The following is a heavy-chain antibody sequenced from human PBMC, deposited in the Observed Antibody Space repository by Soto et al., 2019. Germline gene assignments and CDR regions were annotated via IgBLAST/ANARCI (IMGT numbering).Heavy chain of an antibody. D-gene: IGHD3-10*01. CDR2: ISYDGSNK. V-gene: IGHV3-30*18. J-gene: IGHJ6*02. Sequence: GGSLRLSCAACGFTFSSYGMHWVRQAPGKGLEWVAVISYDGSNKYYADSVKGRFTISRDNSKNTLYLQMNSLRAEDTAVYYCAKDLGITMVRGVRVEYYYGMDVWGQGTTVTVS. CDR1: GFTFSSYG. CDR3: AKDLGITMVRGVRVEYYYGMDV.